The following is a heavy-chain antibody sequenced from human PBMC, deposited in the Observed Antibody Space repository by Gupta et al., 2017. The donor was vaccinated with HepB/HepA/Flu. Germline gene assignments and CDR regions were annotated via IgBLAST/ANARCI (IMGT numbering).Heavy chain of an antibody. CDR3: ARSHSRDHYQKWFDP. CDR2: INPNGGGT. D-gene: IGHD4-11*01. CDR1: GYIFTDHY. J-gene: IGHJ5*02. Sequence: QVQLVQSGAEVKTPGASVKVACKASGYIFTDHYMHWVRQAPGQGLEWLGWINPNGGGTIYARKGHGRVTLTRDTSIGTAYMEMRGLTSEDTAVYFCARSHSRDHYQKWFDPWGQGTLVTVSS. V-gene: IGHV1-2*02.